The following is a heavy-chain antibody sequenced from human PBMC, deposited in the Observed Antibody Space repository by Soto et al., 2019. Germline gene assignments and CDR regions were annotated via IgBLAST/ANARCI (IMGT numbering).Heavy chain of an antibody. CDR2: MIHICGNA. V-gene: IGHV1-69*05. J-gene: IGHJ6*02. Sequence: SVKVSSKDPRYTFTSYDMKWVRQYTGQGLEWMGGMIHICGNANYAQKFQGRVTITTNESTSTAYMELSSLRSEDTAVYYCARYSYGPYYYYGMDVWGQGTTVTVSS. CDR1: RYTFTSYD. CDR3: ARYSYGPYYYYGMDV. D-gene: IGHD5-18*01.